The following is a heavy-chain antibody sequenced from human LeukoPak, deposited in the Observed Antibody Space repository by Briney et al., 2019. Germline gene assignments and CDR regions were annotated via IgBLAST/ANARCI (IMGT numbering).Heavy chain of an antibody. CDR3: ATGYGGRLGDFDY. CDR2: IYYSGST. J-gene: IGHJ4*02. V-gene: IGHV4-59*01. D-gene: IGHD3-10*01. Sequence: SETLSLTCTVSGGSLSSYYWSWIRQPPGKGLEWIGYIYYSGSTNYNPSLKSRVTISVDTSKNQFSLKLSSVTAADTAVYYCATGYGGRLGDFDYWGQRTLVTVSS. CDR1: GGSLSSYY.